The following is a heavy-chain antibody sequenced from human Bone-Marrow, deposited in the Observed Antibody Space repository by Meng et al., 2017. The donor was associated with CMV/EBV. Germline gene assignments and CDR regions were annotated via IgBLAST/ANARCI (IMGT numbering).Heavy chain of an antibody. D-gene: IGHD2-2*01. CDR3: TTKGGRYCSSTSCYEVFDY. CDR2: IKSITDGGTT. V-gene: IGHV3-15*01. CDR1: GFTFSNAW. J-gene: IGHJ4*02. Sequence: GESLKISCVASGFTFSNAWMSWVRQAPGKGLEWVGRIKSITDGGTTDYAAPVKGRFTISRDDSKNTLYLQMNSLKTEDTAVYYCTTKGGRYCSSTSCYEVFDYWGQGTLVTVSS.